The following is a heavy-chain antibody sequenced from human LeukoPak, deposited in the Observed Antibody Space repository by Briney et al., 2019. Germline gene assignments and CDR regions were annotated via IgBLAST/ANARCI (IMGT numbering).Heavy chain of an antibody. CDR3: ARSLTYYYDSSGYF. V-gene: IGHV3-48*03. CDR2: VSSSGSTI. CDR1: GFTFSSYE. D-gene: IGHD3-22*01. J-gene: IGHJ4*02. Sequence: GGSLRLSCAASGFTFSSYEMNWVRQAPGKGLEWVSYVSSSGSTIYYADSVKGRFTISRDNGKNSLYLQMNSLRAEDTAVYYCARSLTYYYDSSGYFWGQGTLVTVSS.